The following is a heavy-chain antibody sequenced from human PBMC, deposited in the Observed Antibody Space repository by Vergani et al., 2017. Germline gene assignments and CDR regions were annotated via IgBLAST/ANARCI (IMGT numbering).Heavy chain of an antibody. CDR3: AIVTEYYDSSGYYLDY. CDR2: FEPEHGEV. J-gene: IGHJ4*02. Sequence: QVQLVQSGSEVRKPGASVKVSCQVSGYSLTELTIHWVRQAPGKGLEWMGGFEPEHGEVTFAHHIQGKVTMTEDRSTDTAHMDLSSLRPEDTALYYCAIVTEYYDSSGYYLDYWGQGTLVTVSS. CDR1: GYSLTELT. D-gene: IGHD3-22*01. V-gene: IGHV1-24*01.